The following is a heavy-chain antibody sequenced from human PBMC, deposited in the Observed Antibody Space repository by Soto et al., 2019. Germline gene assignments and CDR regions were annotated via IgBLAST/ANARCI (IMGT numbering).Heavy chain of an antibody. J-gene: IGHJ6*02. D-gene: IGHD5-18*01. V-gene: IGHV1-18*01. CDR1: GYTFTSYG. Sequence: QVQLVQSGAEVKKPGASVKVSCKASGYTFTSYGITWVRQAPGQGLEWMGWISAYNGNTNYAQKLQGRVTMTTDTSTSTAYMELRSLRSDDRAVYSCARVSTAMGSYGMDVWGQGTTVTVSS. CDR2: ISAYNGNT. CDR3: ARVSTAMGSYGMDV.